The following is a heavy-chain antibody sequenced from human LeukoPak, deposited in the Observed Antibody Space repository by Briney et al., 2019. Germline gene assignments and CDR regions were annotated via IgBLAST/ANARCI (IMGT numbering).Heavy chain of an antibody. CDR2: IKSDGST. D-gene: IGHD3-22*01. CDR3: ARAPSEIGGYYPEYFRH. Sequence: GGSLRLSCAASGFTFSTFWMDWVRQAPGKGLVWVSRIKSDGSTNYADSVKGRSTISRDNAKNTVSLQMNSLRAEDTGVYYCARAPSEIGGYYPEYFRHWGQGTLVTVSS. CDR1: GFTFSTFW. V-gene: IGHV3-74*01. J-gene: IGHJ1*01.